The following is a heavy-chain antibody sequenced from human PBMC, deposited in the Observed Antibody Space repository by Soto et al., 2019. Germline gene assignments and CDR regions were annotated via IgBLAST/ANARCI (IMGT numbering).Heavy chain of an antibody. J-gene: IGHJ6*02. CDR3: ARGGKERFRGSGMDV. CDR1: GGTFSSYA. V-gene: IGHV1-69*01. D-gene: IGHD1-1*01. Sequence: QVQLVQSGAEVKKPGSSVKVSCKASGGTFSSYAISWVRQAPGQGLEWMGEIISMFGAAMYAQKFQGRVTIPADESASTAYMELSSLRSEDTAVYYCARGGKERFRGSGMDVWGQGTTVTVS. CDR2: IISMFGAA.